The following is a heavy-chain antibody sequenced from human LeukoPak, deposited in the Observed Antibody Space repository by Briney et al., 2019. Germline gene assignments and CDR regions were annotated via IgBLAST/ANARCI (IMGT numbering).Heavy chain of an antibody. J-gene: IGHJ3*02. CDR1: GGSISSYY. CDR2: IYTSGST. Sequence: SGTLSLTCTVSGGSISSYYWSWIRQPAGKGLEWIGHIYTSGSTNYNPSLKSRVTMSVDTSRNHFSLKLNSVTSAHTAVYYCARDLRVKWYSSSSPDAFDIWGQGTLVTVSS. V-gene: IGHV4-4*07. D-gene: IGHD6-13*01. CDR3: ARDLRVKWYSSSSPDAFDI.